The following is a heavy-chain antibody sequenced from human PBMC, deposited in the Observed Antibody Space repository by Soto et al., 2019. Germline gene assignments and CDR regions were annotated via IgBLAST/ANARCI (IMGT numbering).Heavy chain of an antibody. J-gene: IGHJ5*02. CDR1: GYTFGNND. CDR3: ARMATYGTLNWFDP. CDR2: MNPNSGNT. V-gene: IGHV1-8*01. Sequence: ASVKVSCKASGYTFGNNDISWGRQATGQGLEWMGWMNPNSGNTGYAQKFQGRVSMTRNTSITTAYLELSSLRSDDTAIYYCARMATYGTLNWFDPWGQGTLVTVSS. D-gene: IGHD2-21*01.